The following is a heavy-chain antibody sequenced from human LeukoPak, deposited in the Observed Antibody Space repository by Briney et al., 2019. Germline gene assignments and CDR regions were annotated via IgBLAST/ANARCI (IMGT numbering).Heavy chain of an antibody. CDR3: ERDINNWNDLKDAFDI. V-gene: IGHV1-18*01. Sequence: GASVKVSCKASGYTFTSYGISWVRQAPGQGLEWMGWTSAYNGNTNYAQKLQGRVTMTRDTSISTAYMELRSLRSDDTAVYYCERDINNWNDLKDAFDIWGEGTMVTVSS. J-gene: IGHJ3*02. CDR1: GYTFTSYG. CDR2: TSAYNGNT. D-gene: IGHD1-20*01.